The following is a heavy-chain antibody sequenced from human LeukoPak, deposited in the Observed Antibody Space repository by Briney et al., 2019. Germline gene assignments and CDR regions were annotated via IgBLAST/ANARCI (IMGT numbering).Heavy chain of an antibody. J-gene: IGHJ3*02. CDR2: INAGNGNT. V-gene: IGHV1-3*03. CDR1: GYTFTNYA. D-gene: IGHD3-22*01. CDR3: ARCYYDSSGYYCAAFDI. Sequence: ASVKVSCKASGYTFTNYAMHWVRQAPGQRLEWMGWINAGNGNTKYSQEFQGRVTITRDTSATTTYMELSSLRSEDMAVYYCARCYYDSSGYYCAAFDIWGQGTMVTVSS.